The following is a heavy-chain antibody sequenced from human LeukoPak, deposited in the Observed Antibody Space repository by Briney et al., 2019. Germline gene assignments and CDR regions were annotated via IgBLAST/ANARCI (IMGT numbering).Heavy chain of an antibody. CDR3: AISTYYYDSSGYYEDDY. CDR1: GGSVSSGSYY. D-gene: IGHD3-22*01. V-gene: IGHV4-61*01. J-gene: IGHJ4*02. Sequence: SETLSLTCTVSGGSVSSGSYYWSWIRQPPGKGLEWIGYIYYSGSTNYNPSLKSRVTISVDTSKNQFSLKLSSVTAADTAVYYCAISTYYYDSSGYYEDDYWGQGTLVTVSS. CDR2: IYYSGST.